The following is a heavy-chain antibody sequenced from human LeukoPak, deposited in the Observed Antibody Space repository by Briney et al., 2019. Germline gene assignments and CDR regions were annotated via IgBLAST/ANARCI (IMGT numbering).Heavy chain of an antibody. V-gene: IGHV1-69*13. J-gene: IGHJ6*03. D-gene: IGHD4-17*01. CDR3: ARGYGDYVSFYYYYYMDV. CDR1: GGTFSSYA. CDR2: IIPIFGTA. Sequence: SVKVSCKASGGTFSSYAISWVRQAPGQGLEWMGGIIPIFGTANYAQKFQGRVTITADEFTSTVYMELSSLRSEDTAVYYCARGYGDYVSFYYYYYMDVWGKGTTVTVSS.